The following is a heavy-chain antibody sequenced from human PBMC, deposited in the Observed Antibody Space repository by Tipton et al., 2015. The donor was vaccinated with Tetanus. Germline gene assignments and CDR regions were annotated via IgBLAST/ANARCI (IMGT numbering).Heavy chain of an antibody. CDR3: AKAHHEANYYYYGMDV. CDR2: VSDDGGDE. Sequence: SLRLSCVASGFIFSGYGVHWVRQAPGKGLEWVGVVSDDGGDEYYSDSVKGRFTISRDNSKNTLYLQMNSLRAEDTAVYYCAKAHHEANYYYYGMDVWGQGTTVTVSS. J-gene: IGHJ6*02. V-gene: IGHV3-30*18. CDR1: GFIFSGYG.